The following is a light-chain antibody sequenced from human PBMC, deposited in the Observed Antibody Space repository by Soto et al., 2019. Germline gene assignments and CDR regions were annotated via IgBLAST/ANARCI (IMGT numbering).Light chain of an antibody. J-gene: IGKJ2*01. CDR3: LQYGSSPPYT. V-gene: IGKV3-20*01. Sequence: EIVLTQSPGTLSLSPGERATLSCRASQSVSSSYLAWYQQKPGQAPRLLIYGASNRATGIPDRFSGSGSGTDFTLTISRLEPEDFAVYYCLQYGSSPPYTFSQGTKLEIK. CDR2: GAS. CDR1: QSVSSSY.